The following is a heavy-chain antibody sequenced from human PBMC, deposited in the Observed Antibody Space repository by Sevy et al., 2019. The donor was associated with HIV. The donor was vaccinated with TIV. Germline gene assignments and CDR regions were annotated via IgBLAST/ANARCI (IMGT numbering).Heavy chain of an antibody. D-gene: IGHD3-16*02. V-gene: IGHV3-30*02. CDR2: IRYDGSNK. Sequence: GGSLRLSCAASGFTFSSYGMHWVRQAPGKGLEWVAFIRYDGSNKYYADSVKGRFTISRDNSKNTLYLQMNSLRAEDTAGYYCAKDGASDYIWGSYRPSWFNPWGQGTLVTVSS. CDR1: GFTFSSYG. CDR3: AKDGASDYIWGSYRPSWFNP. J-gene: IGHJ5*02.